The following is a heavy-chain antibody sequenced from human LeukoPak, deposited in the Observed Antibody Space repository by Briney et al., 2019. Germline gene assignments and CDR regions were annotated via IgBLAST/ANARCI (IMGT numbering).Heavy chain of an antibody. V-gene: IGHV4-38-2*02. D-gene: IGHD3-10*01. CDR3: ARGSGSGSYYVY. J-gene: IGHJ4*02. CDR2: IYHSGTT. CDR1: GYSISSGYY. Sequence: PSETLSLTCTVSGYSISSGYYWGWIRQPPGKGLEWIGSIYHSGTTYYNPSLKSRVTISVDKSKNQFSLKLSSVTAADTAVYYCARGSGSGSYYVYWGQGTLVTVSS.